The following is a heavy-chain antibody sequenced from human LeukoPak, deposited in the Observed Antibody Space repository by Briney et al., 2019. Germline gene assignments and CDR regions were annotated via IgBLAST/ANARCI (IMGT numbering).Heavy chain of an antibody. CDR1: GFTFSSHS. D-gene: IGHD2-21*02. Sequence: QPGGSLRLSCSGSGFTFSSHSMHWVRQAPGRGLEYVSGITSNGGSTYYADSMKGRFTISRDNAKNSLYLQMNSLRAEDTAVYYCAYCGGDCYSGPYYFDYWGQGTLVTVSS. J-gene: IGHJ4*02. V-gene: IGHV3-64*04. CDR3: AYCGGDCYSGPYYFDY. CDR2: ITSNGGST.